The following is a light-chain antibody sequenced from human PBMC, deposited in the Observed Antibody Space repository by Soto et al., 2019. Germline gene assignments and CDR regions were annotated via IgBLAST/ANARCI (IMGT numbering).Light chain of an antibody. V-gene: IGLV2-14*01. CDR1: SSDVGNYNY. J-gene: IGLJ1*01. CDR2: EVR. Sequence: QSALTQPASVSGSPGQSITISCTGTSSDVGNYNYVSWYQHHPGKAPKVMIYEVRNRPSGVSNRFSGSKSGNTASLTISGLQAEDEADYYCSLYSSTKTRVFGTGTKVTVL. CDR3: SLYSSTKTRV.